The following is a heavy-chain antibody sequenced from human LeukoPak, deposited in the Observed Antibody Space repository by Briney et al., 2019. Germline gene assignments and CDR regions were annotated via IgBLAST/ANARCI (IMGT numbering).Heavy chain of an antibody. CDR2: ISSSGSTI. CDR3: AREGYSGYEIEFDY. J-gene: IGHJ4*02. Sequence: GGSLRLSCAASGFTFSSYEMNWVRQAPGKGLEWVSYISSSGSTIYYADSVKGRFTISRDNAKNSLYLQMNSLRAEDTAAYYCAREGYSGYEIEFDYWGQGTLVTVSS. CDR1: GFTFSSYE. V-gene: IGHV3-48*03. D-gene: IGHD5-12*01.